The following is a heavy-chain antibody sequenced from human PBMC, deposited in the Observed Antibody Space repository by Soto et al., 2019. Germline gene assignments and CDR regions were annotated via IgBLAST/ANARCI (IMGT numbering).Heavy chain of an antibody. J-gene: IGHJ4*02. V-gene: IGHV3-33*01. Sequence: QVQLVESGGGVVQPGRSLRLSCAASGFTFSSYGMHWVRQAPGKGLEWVAVIWYDGSNKYYADSVKGRFTISRDNSKNTLYLQMNSLRAEDTAVYYCARAAPGVVAYFDYWGQGTLVTVSS. D-gene: IGHD2-15*01. CDR3: ARAAPGVVAYFDY. CDR2: IWYDGSNK. CDR1: GFTFSSYG.